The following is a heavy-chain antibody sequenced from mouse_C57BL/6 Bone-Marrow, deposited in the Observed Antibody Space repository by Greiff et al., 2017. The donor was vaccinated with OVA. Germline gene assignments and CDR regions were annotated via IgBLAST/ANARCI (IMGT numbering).Heavy chain of an antibody. J-gene: IGHJ3*01. CDR2: ISSGGSYT. V-gene: IGHV5-6*01. CDR1: GFTFSSYG. Sequence: EVQRVESGGDLVKPGGSLKLSCAASGFTFSSYGMSWVRQTPDTRLEWVATISSGGSYTYYPDSVKGRFTISRDNAKNTLYLQMSSLKSEDTAMYYCARALTFFAYWGQGTLVTVSA. CDR3: ARALTFFAY. D-gene: IGHD4-1*01.